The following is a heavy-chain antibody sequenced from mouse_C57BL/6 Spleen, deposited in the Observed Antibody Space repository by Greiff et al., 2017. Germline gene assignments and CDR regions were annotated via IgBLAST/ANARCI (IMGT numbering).Heavy chain of an antibody. CDR2: ISSGGDYI. D-gene: IGHD2-2*01. Sequence: EVKVVESGEGLVKPGGSLKLSCAASGFTFSSYAMSWVRQTPEKRLEWVAYISSGGDYIYYADTVKGRFTISRNNARNTLYLQMSSLKSEDTAMYYCTRKWLRDAMDYWGQGTSVTVSS. V-gene: IGHV5-9-1*02. CDR3: TRKWLRDAMDY. J-gene: IGHJ4*01. CDR1: GFTFSSYA.